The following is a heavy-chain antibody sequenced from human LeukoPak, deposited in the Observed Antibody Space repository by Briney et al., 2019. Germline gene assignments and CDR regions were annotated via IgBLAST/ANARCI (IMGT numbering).Heavy chain of an antibody. CDR3: ARVPPTYCGGDCYPTPFDY. CDR1: GFTFDDCG. Sequence: GGSLRLSCAASGFTFDDCGMSWVRQAPGKGLEWVSGINWNGGSTGYADSVKGRFTISRDNAKNSLYLQMNSLRAEDTALYYCARVPPTYCGGDCYPTPFDYWGQGTLVTVSS. J-gene: IGHJ4*02. CDR2: INWNGGST. V-gene: IGHV3-20*04. D-gene: IGHD2-21*02.